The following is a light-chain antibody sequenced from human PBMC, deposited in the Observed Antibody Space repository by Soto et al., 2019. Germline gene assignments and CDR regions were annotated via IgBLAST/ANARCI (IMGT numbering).Light chain of an antibody. V-gene: IGLV2-14*01. Sequence: QSVLTQPASVSGSPGQSNTISCIGTSSDIGRYNYVSWYQQYPGKAPKFMIYDVSNRPSGVSNRFSGSKSGNTASMTISGLQAEDEADYYCSSYISSRAYVFGTGNKVTVL. CDR2: DVS. CDR1: SSDIGRYNY. J-gene: IGLJ1*01. CDR3: SSYISSRAYV.